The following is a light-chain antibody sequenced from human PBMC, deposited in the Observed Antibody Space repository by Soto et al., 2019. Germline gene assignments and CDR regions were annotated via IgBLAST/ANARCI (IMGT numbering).Light chain of an antibody. CDR1: NSDVGGYNF. Sequence: QSALTQPPSASGSPGQSVTISCTGTNSDVGGYNFVSWYQQHPGKAPKLMIYEVSKRPSGVADRFSGSKSGSTASLTVSGLQAEDEADYYCSSYAGSNNVIFGGGTKLTVL. CDR2: EVS. J-gene: IGLJ2*01. CDR3: SSYAGSNNVI. V-gene: IGLV2-8*01.